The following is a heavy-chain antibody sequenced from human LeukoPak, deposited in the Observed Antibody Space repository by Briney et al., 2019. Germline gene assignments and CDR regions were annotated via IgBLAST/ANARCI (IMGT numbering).Heavy chain of an antibody. D-gene: IGHD1-1*01. V-gene: IGHV3-48*03. Sequence: GGSLRLSCAASGFTFSSYEMNWVRQAPGKGLEWVSYISSSGRTMYYADSVRGRFTISRDNAKNSLYLQMNSLRAEDTAVYYCARESGTTLYRGAFDPWGQGTLVTVPS. CDR2: ISSSGRTM. CDR1: GFTFSSYE. J-gene: IGHJ5*02. CDR3: ARESGTTLYRGAFDP.